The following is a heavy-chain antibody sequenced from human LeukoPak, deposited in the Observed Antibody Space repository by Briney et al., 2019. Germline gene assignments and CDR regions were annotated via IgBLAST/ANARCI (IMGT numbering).Heavy chain of an antibody. CDR3: ARVQYQLLYEGWFDP. Sequence: SETLSLTCTVSAGSVSNGNYYWSWLRQPPGKALEWIGYIYYTGTTYYIPSLEGRVTISVDKSKNQFSLKLSSVTAADTAVYYCARVQYQLLYEGWFDPWGQGTLVTVSS. D-gene: IGHD2-2*02. V-gene: IGHV4-61*01. J-gene: IGHJ5*02. CDR2: IYYTGTT. CDR1: AGSVSNGNYY.